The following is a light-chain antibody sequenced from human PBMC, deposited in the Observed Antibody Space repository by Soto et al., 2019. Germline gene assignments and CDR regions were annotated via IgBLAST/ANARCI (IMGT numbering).Light chain of an antibody. CDR3: LQYHNLWA. V-gene: IGKV3-15*01. Sequence: ILMTQSPATVSASPGESATLSCRASHNIYYNVAWYQQRPGQAPRLLIYRASTRAPGVPARFSGSGSGTEFTLPISSLQPEDFTVYSCLQYHNLWAFGQGTKVEI. CDR2: RAS. J-gene: IGKJ1*01. CDR1: HNIYYN.